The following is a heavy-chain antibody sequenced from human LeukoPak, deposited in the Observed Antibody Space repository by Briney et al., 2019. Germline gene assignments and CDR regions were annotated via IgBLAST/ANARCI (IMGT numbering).Heavy chain of an antibody. J-gene: IGHJ4*02. V-gene: IGHV3-30-3*01. D-gene: IGHD1-26*01. CDR2: ISYDGSNK. Sequence: GGSLRLSCAASGFTFSSYAMHWVRQAPGKGLEWVAVISYDGSNKYYADSVKGRFTISRDNSKNTLYLQMNSLRAEDTAVYYCARVLDSGSYYDYWGQGTLVTVSS. CDR3: ARVLDSGSYYDY. CDR1: GFTFSSYA.